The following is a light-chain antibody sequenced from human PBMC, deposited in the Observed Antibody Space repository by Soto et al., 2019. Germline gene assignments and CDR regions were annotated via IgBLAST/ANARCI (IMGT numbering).Light chain of an antibody. Sequence: DIPMTQSPSSLSASVGDSVTITCRASQGISHFLAWYQQQPGKVPTLLISAASTLESGVPTRFSGSGSWTDFSLTIASLQPEDVATYYYQKDSSVITLGQGIRLEI. CDR2: AAS. J-gene: IGKJ5*01. CDR1: QGISHF. CDR3: QKDSSVIT. V-gene: IGKV1-27*01.